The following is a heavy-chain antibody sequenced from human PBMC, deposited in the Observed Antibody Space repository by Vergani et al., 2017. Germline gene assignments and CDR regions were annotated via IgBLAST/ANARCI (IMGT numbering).Heavy chain of an antibody. CDR3: ARGPDYYGSGSLYP. CDR1: GFTVSSNY. D-gene: IGHD3-10*01. J-gene: IGHJ5*02. CDR2: IYSGGST. V-gene: IGHV3-53*02. Sequence: EVQLVETGGGLIQPGGSLRLSCAASGFTVSSNYMSWVRQAPGKGLEWVSIIYSGGSTYYADPVKGRLTISRDNSKTTLYRQMNSLRAEDTAVYYCARGPDYYGSGSLYPWGQGTLVTVSS.